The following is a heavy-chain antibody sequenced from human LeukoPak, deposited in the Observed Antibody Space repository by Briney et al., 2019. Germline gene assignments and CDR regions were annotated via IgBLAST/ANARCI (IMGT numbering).Heavy chain of an antibody. CDR1: GYTFTGYY. D-gene: IGHD2-8*01. V-gene: IGHV1-2*02. CDR2: INPNSGGT. J-gene: IGHJ6*03. CDR3: ASSYCTNGVCYDYYYCMDV. Sequence: GASVKVSCKASGYTFTGYYMHWVRQAPGQGLEWMGWINPNSGGTNYAQKFQGRVTMTRDTSISTAYMELSRLRSDDTAVYYCASSYCTNGVCYDYYYCMDVWGKGTTVTVSS.